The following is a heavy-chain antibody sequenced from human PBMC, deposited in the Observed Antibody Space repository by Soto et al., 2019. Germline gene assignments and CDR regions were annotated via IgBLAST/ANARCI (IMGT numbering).Heavy chain of an antibody. D-gene: IGHD6-13*01. V-gene: IGHV1-18*04. Sequence: GASVKVSCKASGYTFTSYGISWVRQAPGQGLEWMGWISAYNGNTNYAQKLQGRVTMTTDTPTSTAYMELRSLRSDDTAVYYCARGLDKQQLAEDAFDIWGQGTMVTVSS. CDR2: ISAYNGNT. J-gene: IGHJ3*02. CDR3: ARGLDKQQLAEDAFDI. CDR1: GYTFTSYG.